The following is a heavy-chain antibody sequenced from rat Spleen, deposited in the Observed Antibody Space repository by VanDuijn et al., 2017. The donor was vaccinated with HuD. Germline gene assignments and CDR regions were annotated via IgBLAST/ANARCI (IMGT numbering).Heavy chain of an antibody. CDR3: ARHSSTYYVMDA. Sequence: EVHLVESGGGLVRPGRSLRLSCEASGFSFNNYWMTWIRQAPGKGLEWVSSINTDGGSTYYPDSVKGRFTISRDTAKSTLYLQMNSLRSEDTATYYCARHSSTYYVMDAWGQGASVTVSS. V-gene: IGHV5-31*01. J-gene: IGHJ4*01. CDR2: INTDGGST. D-gene: IGHD1-2*01. CDR1: GFSFNNYW.